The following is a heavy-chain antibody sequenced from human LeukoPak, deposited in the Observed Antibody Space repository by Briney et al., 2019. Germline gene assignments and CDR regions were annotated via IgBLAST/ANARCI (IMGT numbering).Heavy chain of an antibody. CDR1: GFTFSSYS. CDR3: ARVGNPRITMNAFDI. Sequence: GGSLRLSCAASGFTFSSYSMNWVRQAPGKRLECGSYISISSSTIYYADSVKGRFTISRDNAKRSLYLQMNSLRAEDSAVYYCARVGNPRITMNAFDIWGQGTMVTVSS. CDR2: ISISSSTI. V-gene: IGHV3-48*04. J-gene: IGHJ3*02. D-gene: IGHD3-22*01.